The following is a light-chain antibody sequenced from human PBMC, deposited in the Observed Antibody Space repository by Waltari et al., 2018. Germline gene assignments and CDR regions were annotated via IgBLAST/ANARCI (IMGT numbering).Light chain of an antibody. CDR3: QVWDSSSDHWV. V-gene: IGLV3-21*02. Sequence: SYVLTQPPSVSVAPGPTARITCGGNNIGSKSVHGYQQKPGQAPALVVYDDSDRPSGISERFSGSNAGNTATLTISRVEAGDEADYYCQVWDSSSDHWVFGGGTKLTVL. CDR2: DDS. CDR1: NIGSKS. J-gene: IGLJ3*02.